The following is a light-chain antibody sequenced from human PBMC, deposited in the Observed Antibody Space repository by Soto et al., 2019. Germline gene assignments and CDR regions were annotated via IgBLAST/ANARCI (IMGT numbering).Light chain of an antibody. J-gene: IGKJ2*01. CDR3: QQYGSSPGYT. CDR1: QSVSSSY. V-gene: IGKV3-20*01. Sequence: EIVLTQSPGTLSLSPGERATLSCRASQSVSSSYLAWYQQKPGQAPRLLIYGASGRATGIPDRFSGSASGTDFTLTISRLEPEDFAVYYCQQYGSSPGYTFGQGTKLEIK. CDR2: GAS.